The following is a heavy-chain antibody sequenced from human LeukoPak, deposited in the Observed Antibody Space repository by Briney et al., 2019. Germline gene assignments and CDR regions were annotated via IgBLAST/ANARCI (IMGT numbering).Heavy chain of an antibody. J-gene: IGHJ5*02. D-gene: IGHD3-10*01. CDR1: GGSISSGGYS. V-gene: IGHV4-30-2*01. CDR3: ARRLGRYSWFDP. CDR2: IYHSGST. Sequence: PSQTLSLTCAVSGGSISSGGYSWSWLRQPPGKGLEWIGYIYHSGSTYYNPSLKSRVTISVDRSKNRFSLKLSSVTAADTAVYYCARRLGRYSWFDPWGQGTLVTVSS.